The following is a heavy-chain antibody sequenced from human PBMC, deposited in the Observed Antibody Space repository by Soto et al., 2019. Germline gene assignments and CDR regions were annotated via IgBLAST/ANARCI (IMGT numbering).Heavy chain of an antibody. CDR3: ARDHRPGTTYI. D-gene: IGHD1-7*01. J-gene: IGHJ3*02. CDR2: IKEDGSER. CDR1: GFRFSGYW. V-gene: IGHV3-7*01. Sequence: EVQLVESGGGLVQPGGSLRLSCAASGFRFSGYWMSWVRQAPGKGLEWVANIKEDGSERHYVDSVKGRFSISRDTTYDSLHLQMKSLKADDTAVYYCARDHRPGTTYIWGQGTMVLVSS.